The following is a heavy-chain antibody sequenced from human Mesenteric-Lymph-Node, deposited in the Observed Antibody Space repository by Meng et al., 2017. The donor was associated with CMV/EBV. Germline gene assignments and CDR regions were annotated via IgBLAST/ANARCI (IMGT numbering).Heavy chain of an antibody. CDR2: ISGSSSDI. V-gene: IGHV3-21*06. Sequence: GGSLRPSGAASGLSFSIYIVNWVRQAPGKGLEWVSSISGSSSDIYYGDSVRGRFTISRDNTKNSLYLQMNSLRAEDTAMYYCARGDYDFDYWGQGTLVTVSS. J-gene: IGHJ4*02. CDR1: GLSFSIYI. CDR3: ARGDYDFDY. D-gene: IGHD3-16*01.